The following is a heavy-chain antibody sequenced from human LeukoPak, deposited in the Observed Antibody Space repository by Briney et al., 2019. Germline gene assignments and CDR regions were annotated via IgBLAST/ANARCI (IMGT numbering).Heavy chain of an antibody. CDR2: IYTSGST. CDR1: GGSISSYY. J-gene: IGHJ4*02. Sequence: SETLSLTCTVSGGSISSYYWSWVRQPAGKGLEWIGRIYTSGSTNYISSLKSRVTMSVDTSKNQFSLKLSSVTAADTAVYYCASQPGGVTNYFDYWGQGTLVTVSS. V-gene: IGHV4-4*07. CDR3: ASQPGGVTNYFDY. D-gene: IGHD2-21*02.